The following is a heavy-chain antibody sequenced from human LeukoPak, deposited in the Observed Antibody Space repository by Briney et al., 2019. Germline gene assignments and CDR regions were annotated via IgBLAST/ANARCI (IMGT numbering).Heavy chain of an antibody. CDR1: GGSISSSSYY. Sequence: SETLSLTCTVSGGSISSSSYYWGWIRQPPGKGLEWIGSIYFRGSTYYNPSLKSRVTISVDTSKNQFSLKLSSVTAADTAVYYCAREPPVYYYYMDVWDKGTTVTVSS. CDR2: IYFRGST. J-gene: IGHJ6*03. CDR3: AREPPVYYYYMDV. V-gene: IGHV4-39*02.